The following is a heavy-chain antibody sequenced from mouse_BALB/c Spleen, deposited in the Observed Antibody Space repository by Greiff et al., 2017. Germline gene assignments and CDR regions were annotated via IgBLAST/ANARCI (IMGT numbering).Heavy chain of an antibody. V-gene: IGHV3-8*02. Sequence: EVQLQESGPSLVKPSQTLSLTCSVSGDSFTSGYWNWIRKFPGNKLEYMGYISYSGSTYYNPSLKSRISITRDTSKNQYYLQLNSVTTEDTATYYCARTRRDWYFDVWGAGTTVTVSS. CDR2: ISYSGST. CDR3: ARTRRDWYFDV. D-gene: IGHD2-12*01. J-gene: IGHJ1*01. CDR1: GDSFTSGY.